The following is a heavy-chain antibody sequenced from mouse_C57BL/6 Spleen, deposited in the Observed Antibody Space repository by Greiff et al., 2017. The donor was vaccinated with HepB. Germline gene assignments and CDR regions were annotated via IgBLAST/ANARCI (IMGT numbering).Heavy chain of an antibody. V-gene: IGHV1-76*01. CDR2: IYPGSGNT. Sequence: VQLQQSGAELVRPGASVKLSCKASGYTFTDYYINWVKQRPGQGLEWIARIYPGSGNTYYNEKFKGKATLTAEKSSSTAYMQLSSLTSEDSAVYFCARGERRYFDYWGQGTTLTVSS. J-gene: IGHJ2*01. CDR3: ARGERRYFDY. CDR1: GYTFTDYY.